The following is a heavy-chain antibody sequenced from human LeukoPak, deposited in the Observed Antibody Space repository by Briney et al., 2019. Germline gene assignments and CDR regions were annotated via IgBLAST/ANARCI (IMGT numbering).Heavy chain of an antibody. CDR1: VGSISNYY. CDR2: IYANGST. Sequence: SGTLSLTRTDPVGSISNYYGCWIWEPPGKGLERILCIYANGSTNNKRSLKSRVTIAVDTSMNQFSLKLTSVTTADTAVYYCAGEDYNDISGYPTRSFDYWGQGTLVTVSS. J-gene: IGHJ4*02. CDR3: AGEDYNDISGYPTRSFDY. D-gene: IGHD3-22*01. V-gene: IGHV4-4*09.